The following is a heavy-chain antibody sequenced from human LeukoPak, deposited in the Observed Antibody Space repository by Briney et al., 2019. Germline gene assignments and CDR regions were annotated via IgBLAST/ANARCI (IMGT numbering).Heavy chain of an antibody. Sequence: SETLSLTCTVSGGSVGSGSYYWSWIRQPPGKGPEWIGFIYYSGSTNYNPSLKSRVSISVDTSKNQFSLKLSSVTAADRAVYYCARELVGLGYFDYWGQGTLVTVSS. J-gene: IGHJ4*02. D-gene: IGHD1-26*01. CDR3: ARELVGLGYFDY. V-gene: IGHV4-61*01. CDR2: IYYSGST. CDR1: GGSVGSGSYY.